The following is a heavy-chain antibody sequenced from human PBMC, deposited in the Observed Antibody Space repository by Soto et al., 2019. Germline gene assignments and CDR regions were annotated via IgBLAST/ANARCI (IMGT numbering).Heavy chain of an antibody. J-gene: IGHJ3*02. CDR3: AKDIGELQLRWGAFDI. D-gene: IGHD6-13*01. V-gene: IGHV3-9*01. CDR2: ISWNSGSI. CDR1: GFTFDDYA. Sequence: EVQLVESGGGLVQPGRSLRLSCAASGFTFDDYAMHWVRQAPGKGLEWVSGISWNSGSIGYADSVKGRFTISRDNAKSSLYLRKNSLRAQHTALYYCAKDIGELQLRWGAFDIGGQGTMVTVSS.